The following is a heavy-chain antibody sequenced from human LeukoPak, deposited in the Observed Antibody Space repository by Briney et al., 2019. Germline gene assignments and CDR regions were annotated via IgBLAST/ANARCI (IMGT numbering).Heavy chain of an antibody. Sequence: PRASVKVSCKASGYTFTGYYMHWVRQAPGQGLEWMGWINPNSGGTNYAQKFQGRVTMTRDTSISTAYMELSRLRSDDTAVYYCARGGYSSGWENYYYMDVWGKGTTVTISS. D-gene: IGHD6-19*01. CDR3: ARGGYSSGWENYYYMDV. CDR2: INPNSGGT. CDR1: GYTFTGYY. V-gene: IGHV1-2*02. J-gene: IGHJ6*03.